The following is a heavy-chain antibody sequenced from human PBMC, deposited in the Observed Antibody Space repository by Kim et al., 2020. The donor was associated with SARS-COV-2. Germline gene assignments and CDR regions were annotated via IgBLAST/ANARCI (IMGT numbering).Heavy chain of an antibody. J-gene: IGHJ6*02. CDR3: ARSGQDFWSGYYYYYYGMDV. CDR2: MNPNSGNT. D-gene: IGHD3-3*01. V-gene: IGHV1-8*01. CDR1: GYTFTSYD. Sequence: ASVKVSCKASGYTFTSYDINWVRQATGQGLEWMGWMNPNSGNTGYAQKFQGRVTMTRNTSISTAYMELSSLRSEDTAVYYFARSGQDFWSGYYYYYYGMDVWGQGTTVTVSS.